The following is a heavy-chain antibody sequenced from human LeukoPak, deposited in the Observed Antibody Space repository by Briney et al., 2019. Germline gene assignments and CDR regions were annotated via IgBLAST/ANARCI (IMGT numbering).Heavy chain of an antibody. CDR3: ARLLPYCSEGICYFWEYFDS. V-gene: IGHV4-59*08. CDR2: IHYSGST. Sequence: SETLSLTCTVSGGSIRSHSWNWIRQPPGKGLEWIGNIHYSGSTNYNPSLKSRVTISVDTSKNHFSLNLTSLTAADTAVYYCARLLPYCSEGICYFWEYFDSWGQGTLVTVSS. D-gene: IGHD2-15*01. CDR1: GGSIRSHS. J-gene: IGHJ4*02.